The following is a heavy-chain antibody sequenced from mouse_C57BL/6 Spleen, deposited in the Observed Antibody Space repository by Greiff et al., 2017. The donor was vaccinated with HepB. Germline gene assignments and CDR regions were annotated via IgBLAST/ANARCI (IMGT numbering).Heavy chain of an antibody. CDR2: IYPGDGDT. Sequence: VQLQQSGAELVKPGASVKISCKASGYAFSSYWMNWVKQRPGKGLEWIGQIYPGDGDTNYNGKFKGKATLTADKSSSTAYMQLSSLTSEDSAVYFCARLDYGNLFDYWGQGTTLTVSS. J-gene: IGHJ2*01. V-gene: IGHV1-80*01. D-gene: IGHD2-1*01. CDR3: ARLDYGNLFDY. CDR1: GYAFSSYW.